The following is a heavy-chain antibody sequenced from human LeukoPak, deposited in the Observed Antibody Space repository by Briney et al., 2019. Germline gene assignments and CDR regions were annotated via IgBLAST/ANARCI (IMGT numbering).Heavy chain of an antibody. D-gene: IGHD4-17*01. Sequence: PGGSLRLSCAVSGLIVSSNYMSWVRQAPGKGLEWVSTIYSDGYTYYADSVKGRFTISRDNSKNTLYLQMNSLRAEDTAVYYCAKQSYGDYVDGFDYWGQGTLVTVSP. V-gene: IGHV3-53*01. CDR3: AKQSYGDYVDGFDY. J-gene: IGHJ4*02. CDR2: IYSDGYT. CDR1: GLIVSSNY.